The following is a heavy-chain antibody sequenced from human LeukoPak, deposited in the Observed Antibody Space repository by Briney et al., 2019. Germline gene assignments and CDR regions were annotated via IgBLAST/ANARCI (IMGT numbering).Heavy chain of an antibody. CDR1: GYSISSGYY. D-gene: IGHD5-18*01. V-gene: IGHV4-38-2*02. CDR2: INHSGST. Sequence: PSETLSLTCTVSGYSISSGYYWGWLRQPPGEGLEWFGSINHSGSTYYNPSLKSRVTISVDTSKNQISLKLSTVSAADTAGYYWARYSGYSYGFDYWGQGTLVTVSS. CDR3: ARYSGYSYGFDY. J-gene: IGHJ4*02.